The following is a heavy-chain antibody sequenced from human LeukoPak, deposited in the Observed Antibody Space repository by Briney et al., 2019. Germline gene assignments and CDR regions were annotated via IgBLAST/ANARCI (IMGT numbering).Heavy chain of an antibody. CDR1: GYTFTSYY. V-gene: IGHV1-69*13. Sequence: GASVKVSCKASGYTFTSYYMHWVRQAPGQGLEWMGGIIPIFGTANYAQKFQGRVTITADESTSTAYMELSSLRSEDTAVYYCARGARGFGGGVLNYYFDYWGQGTLVTVSS. CDR2: IIPIFGTA. CDR3: ARGARGFGGGVLNYYFDY. J-gene: IGHJ4*02. D-gene: IGHD2-21*01.